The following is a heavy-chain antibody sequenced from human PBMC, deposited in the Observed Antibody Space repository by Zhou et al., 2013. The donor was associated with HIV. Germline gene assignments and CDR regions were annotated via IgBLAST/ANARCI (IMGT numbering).Heavy chain of an antibody. Sequence: QVQLVQSGAEVKKPGSSVKVSCKASGGTFSSYGLSWVRQAPGQGPEWMGGIIPTFGRTDYAQKFQGRVTITTDESTSTAYMELSSLRSEDTAVYYCARCVRGYYYYYMDVWGKGTTVTVSS. CDR2: IIPTFGRT. V-gene: IGHV1-69*05. CDR1: GGTFSSYG. D-gene: IGHD3-10*01. J-gene: IGHJ6*03. CDR3: ARCVRGYYYYYMDV.